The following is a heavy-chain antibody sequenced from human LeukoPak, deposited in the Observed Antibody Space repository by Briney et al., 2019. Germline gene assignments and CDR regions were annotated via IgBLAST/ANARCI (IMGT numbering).Heavy chain of an antibody. V-gene: IGHV3-48*03. J-gene: IGHJ4*02. Sequence: GGSLRLSCAASGFTFSSYEMNWVRQAPGKGLEWVSYISSSGSTIYYADSVKGRFTISRDNSKNTLYLQMNSLRAEDTAVYYCARGAHYYDSSQCPDYWGQGTLVTVSS. CDR1: GFTFSSYE. D-gene: IGHD3-22*01. CDR2: ISSSGSTI. CDR3: ARGAHYYDSSQCPDY.